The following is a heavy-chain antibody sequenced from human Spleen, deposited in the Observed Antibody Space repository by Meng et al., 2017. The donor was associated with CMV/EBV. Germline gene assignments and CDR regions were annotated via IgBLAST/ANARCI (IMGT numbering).Heavy chain of an antibody. CDR3: TTVRNEVVPAATSYFDY. CDR2: IKSKNDGGTT. V-gene: IGHV3-15*01. J-gene: IGHJ4*02. Sequence: GESLKISCTASGFTFGDYAMSWVRQAPGKGLEWVGRIKSKNDGGTTDYAAPVKDRFTISRDDSKNTLYLQMNSLKTEDTAVYYCTTVRNEVVPAATSYFDYWGQGTLVTVSS. CDR1: GFTFGDYA. D-gene: IGHD2-2*01.